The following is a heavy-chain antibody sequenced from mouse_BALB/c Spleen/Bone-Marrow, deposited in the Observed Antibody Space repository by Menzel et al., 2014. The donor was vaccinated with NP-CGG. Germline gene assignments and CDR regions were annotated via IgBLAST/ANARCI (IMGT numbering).Heavy chain of an antibody. CDR1: RYTFTSYV. V-gene: IGHV1-14*01. D-gene: IGHD1-1*01. Sequence: EVQLQQSGPELVKPGASAKMSCKASRYTFTSYVFRWVKQKPGQGLEWIGFMNPFNDGTKYNEKFKGKATLTSDKSSSTAYMELSSLTSEDSAVYYCAREVVATDFFDYWGQGATLTVSS. J-gene: IGHJ2*01. CDR2: MNPFNDGT. CDR3: AREVVATDFFDY.